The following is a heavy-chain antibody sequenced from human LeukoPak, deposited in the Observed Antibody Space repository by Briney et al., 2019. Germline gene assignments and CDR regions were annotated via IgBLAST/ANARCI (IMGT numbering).Heavy chain of an antibody. CDR3: ARGGPQYSGYDSPFDY. V-gene: IGHV1-46*01. CDR2: INPSGGST. J-gene: IGHJ4*02. CDR1: GYTFTSYY. Sequence: ASVKVSCKASGYTFTSYYMHWVRQAPGQGLEWMGIINPSGGSTSYAQKFQGRVTMTRDMSTSTVYMELSSLRSEDTAVYYCARGGPQYSGYDSPFDYWGQGTLVTVSS. D-gene: IGHD5-12*01.